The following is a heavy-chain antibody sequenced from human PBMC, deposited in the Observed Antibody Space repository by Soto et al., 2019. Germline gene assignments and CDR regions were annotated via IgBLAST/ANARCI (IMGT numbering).Heavy chain of an antibody. CDR3: AKVGAAAGSYYYYGMDV. V-gene: IGHV3-43*01. J-gene: IGHJ6*02. CDR1: GFTFDDYT. CDR2: ISWDGGST. Sequence: GGSLRLSCAASGFTFDDYTMHWVRQAPGKGLEWVSLISWDGGSTYYADSVKGRFTISRDNSKNSLYLQMNSLRTEDTALYYCAKVGAAAGSYYYYGMDVCGQGTTVTVSS. D-gene: IGHD6-13*01.